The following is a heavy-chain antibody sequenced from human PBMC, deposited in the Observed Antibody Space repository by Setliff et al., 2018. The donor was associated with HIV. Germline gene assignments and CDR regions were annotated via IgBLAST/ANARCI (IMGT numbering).Heavy chain of an antibody. CDR1: GFTFSSYN. J-gene: IGHJ6*02. CDR3: AREDQLLSGHYYYNGMDV. Sequence: PGGSLRLSCAASGFTFSSYNMNWVRQAPGKGLEWVSYISSTSSTIYYADSVKGRFTISRDNAKNSLYLHMNSLRAEDTAVYYCAREDQLLSGHYYYNGMDVWGQGTTVTVSS. CDR2: ISSTSSTI. V-gene: IGHV3-48*01. D-gene: IGHD2-2*01.